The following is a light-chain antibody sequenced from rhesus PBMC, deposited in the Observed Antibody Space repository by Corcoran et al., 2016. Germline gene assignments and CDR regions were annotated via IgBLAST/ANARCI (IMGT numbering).Light chain of an antibody. CDR1: QAISSW. CDR2: AAS. CDR3: QQGSHTPWT. Sequence: DIQMTQSPSSLSASVGDKVTITCRASQAISSWLDWYQQKPGKAPKLLIYAASSLHSGVPERVSGRGSGTDYSLTISGLQPEDFAIYYCQQGSHTPWTFGQGTRVEIK. V-gene: IGKV1-18*01. J-gene: IGKJ1*01.